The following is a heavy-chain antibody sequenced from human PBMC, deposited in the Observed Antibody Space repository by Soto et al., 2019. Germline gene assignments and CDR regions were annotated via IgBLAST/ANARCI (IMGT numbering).Heavy chain of an antibody. J-gene: IGHJ6*02. CDR2: ISAYNGNT. Sequence: VASVKVSCKASGYTFTRYGISWVRQAPGQGLEWMGWISAYNGNTNYAQKLQGRVTMTTDTSTSTAYMELRSLRSDDTAVYYCARGVLVGATGLYGMDVWGQGTTVTVSS. V-gene: IGHV1-18*04. CDR1: GYTFTRYG. D-gene: IGHD1-26*01. CDR3: ARGVLVGATGLYGMDV.